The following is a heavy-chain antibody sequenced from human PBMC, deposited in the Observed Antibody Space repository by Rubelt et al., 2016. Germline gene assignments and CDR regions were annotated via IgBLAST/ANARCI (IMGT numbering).Heavy chain of an antibody. CDR2: ISGSGGST. CDR3: ARVYSSAWFNDH. V-gene: IGHV3-23*01. J-gene: IGHJ4*02. Sequence: GGSLRLSCAASGFTFSNYAMHWVRQAPGKGLEWVSAISGSGGSTYYADSVKGRFTISRDNSKNTLYLQMNSLRAEDTAIYDCARVYSSAWFNDHWGQGTLVTVSS. D-gene: IGHD6-19*01. CDR1: GFTFSNYA.